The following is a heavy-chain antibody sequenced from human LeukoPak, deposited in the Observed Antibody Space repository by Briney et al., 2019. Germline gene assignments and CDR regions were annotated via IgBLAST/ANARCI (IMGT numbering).Heavy chain of an antibody. Sequence: PSETLSLTCTVSGGSISRTNYYWGWIRQPPGKGLEWIGSFYNSGSTYYNPSLKSRFTISVDTSKSQFSLKLTSVTAADTAVYYCARRSPVGIFYFDYWGQGTLVTVSS. CDR1: GGSISRTNYY. J-gene: IGHJ4*02. CDR2: FYNSGST. D-gene: IGHD1-26*01. V-gene: IGHV4-39*01. CDR3: ARRSPVGIFYFDY.